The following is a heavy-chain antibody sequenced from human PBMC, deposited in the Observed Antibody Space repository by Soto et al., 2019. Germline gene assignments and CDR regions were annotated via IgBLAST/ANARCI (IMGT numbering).Heavy chain of an antibody. Sequence: EVQLLESGGGLVQPGGSLRLSCAASGFSFSNYAMSWVRQAPGKGLERVSGISGSGGRTYYGDSVKGRFTISRDRSRNTLYLQMNSLRAADTAVYYCAKDIGICVGDCYYFGYWGQGTLVTVAS. D-gene: IGHD2-21*02. CDR1: GFSFSNYA. J-gene: IGHJ4*02. CDR2: ISGSGGRT. V-gene: IGHV3-23*01. CDR3: AKDIGICVGDCYYFGY.